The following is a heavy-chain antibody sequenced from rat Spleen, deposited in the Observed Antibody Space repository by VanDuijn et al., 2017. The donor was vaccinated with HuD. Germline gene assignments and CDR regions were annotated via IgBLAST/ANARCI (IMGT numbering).Heavy chain of an antibody. Sequence: EVQLVESGGGLVQPGRSMKLSCAASGFTFSNYDMAWVRQAPTKGLEWVASIRNGGDNSYYRDSVKGRFTISRDNAKSTLYLQMDSLRSEDTATYYCASLTTVATLLDYWGQGVMVTVSS. V-gene: IGHV5-25*01. D-gene: IGHD1-3*01. CDR2: IRNGGDNS. CDR1: GFTFSNYD. CDR3: ASLTTVATLLDY. J-gene: IGHJ2*01.